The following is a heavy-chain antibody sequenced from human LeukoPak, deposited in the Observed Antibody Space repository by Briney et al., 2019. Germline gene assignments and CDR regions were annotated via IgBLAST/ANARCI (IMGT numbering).Heavy chain of an antibody. Sequence: GASVKVSCKASGYTFTGYYMHWVRQAPGKGLEWMGGFDPEDGETIYAQKFQGRVTMTEDTSTDTAYMELSSLRSEDTAVYYCARGRGVVSLYAFDIWGQGTMVTVSS. J-gene: IGHJ3*02. CDR1: GYTFTGYY. D-gene: IGHD2-15*01. V-gene: IGHV1-24*01. CDR2: FDPEDGET. CDR3: ARGRGVVSLYAFDI.